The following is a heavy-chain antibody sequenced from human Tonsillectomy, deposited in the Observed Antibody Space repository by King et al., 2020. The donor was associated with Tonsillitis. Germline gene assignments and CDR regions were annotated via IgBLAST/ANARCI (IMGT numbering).Heavy chain of an antibody. CDR1: GYSFTSYW. J-gene: IGHJ6*02. V-gene: IGHV5-10-1*03. CDR2: IDPSDSYT. Sequence: QLVQSGAEVKKPGESLRISCKGSGYSFTSYWISWVRQMPGKGLEWMGRIDPSDSYTNYSPSFQGHVTISADKSISTAYLQWSSLKASDTAMYYCARRGPAHPYYYYSGMHVWGQGTTVTVSS. CDR3: ARRGPAHPYYYYSGMHV. D-gene: IGHD2-2*01.